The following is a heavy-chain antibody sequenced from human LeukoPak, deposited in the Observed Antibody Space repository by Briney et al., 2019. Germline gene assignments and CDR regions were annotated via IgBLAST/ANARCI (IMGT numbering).Heavy chain of an antibody. CDR1: GYTFTDYY. CDR3: ARVRMGYDILTGYSADAFDI. J-gene: IGHJ3*02. D-gene: IGHD3-9*01. V-gene: IGHV1-2*02. Sequence: ASVKVSCKASGYTFTDYYIHWVRQAPGQGLEWMAWMNPNRGDTAYAQKFQGRVTMTRDTSISTAYMELSRLRSDDTAVYYCARVRMGYDILTGYSADAFDIWGQGTMVTVSS. CDR2: MNPNRGDT.